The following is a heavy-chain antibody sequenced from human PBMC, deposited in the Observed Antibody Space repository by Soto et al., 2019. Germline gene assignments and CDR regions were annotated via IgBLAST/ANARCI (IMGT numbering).Heavy chain of an antibody. D-gene: IGHD6-13*01. CDR2: ISSSSSYI. Sequence: EVQLVESGGGLVKPGGSLRLSCAASGFTFSSYSMNWVRQAPGKGLEWVSSISSSSSYIYYADSVKGRFTISGDNAKNSLHLQVNSLSAEDTAVYYCAREGIAAALDYWGQGTLVTVSS. J-gene: IGHJ4*02. CDR1: GFTFSSYS. CDR3: AREGIAAALDY. V-gene: IGHV3-21*01.